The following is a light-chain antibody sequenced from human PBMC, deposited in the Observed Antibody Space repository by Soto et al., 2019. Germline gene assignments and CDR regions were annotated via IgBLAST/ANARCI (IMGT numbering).Light chain of an antibody. Sequence: DIQMTKTPSSLSASVGDRVTITCQASQDISNYLNWYQQKPGKVPKLLIFDASNVEAGVPSRFSGSGSGTDFTFTISSLQPEDIGTYYCQQYEDLPLTFGGGTKVDIK. J-gene: IGKJ4*01. V-gene: IGKV1-33*01. CDR3: QQYEDLPLT. CDR1: QDISNY. CDR2: DAS.